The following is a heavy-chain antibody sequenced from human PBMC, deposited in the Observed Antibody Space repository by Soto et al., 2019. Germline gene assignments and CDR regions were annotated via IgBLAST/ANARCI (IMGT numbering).Heavy chain of an antibody. D-gene: IGHD2-21*02. CDR2: INHSGNT. CDR3: ERGRGDFDA. V-gene: IGHV4-34*01. CDR1: GASLSDNY. J-gene: IGHJ5*02. Sequence: PSETLSLTCVVYGASLSDNYCNWLRQPPGKGLEWIGEINHSGNTNYNPSLRSRVTISIDTSKNQLSLNLRSVSAADTAVYYCERGRGDFDAWGQGTPVTVSS.